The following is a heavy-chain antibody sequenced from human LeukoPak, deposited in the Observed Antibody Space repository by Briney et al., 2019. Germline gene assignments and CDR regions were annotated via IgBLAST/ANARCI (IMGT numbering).Heavy chain of an antibody. CDR3: ARHVKEEQQLVLWWFDP. D-gene: IGHD6-13*01. V-gene: IGHV4-39*01. CDR2: IYYSGST. J-gene: IGHJ5*02. Sequence: GSLRLSCAASGFTFSNYAMSWVRQPPGKGLEWIGSIYYSGSTYYNPSLKSRVTMSVDTSKNQFSLKLSSVTAADTAVYYCARHVKEEQQLVLWWFDPWGQGTLVTVSS. CDR1: GFTFSNYA.